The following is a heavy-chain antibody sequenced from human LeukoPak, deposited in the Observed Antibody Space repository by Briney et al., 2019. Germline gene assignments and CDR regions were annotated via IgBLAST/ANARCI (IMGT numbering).Heavy chain of an antibody. D-gene: IGHD3-16*01. Sequence: GESLKISCKGSGYSFTRYWLGWVRQMPGKGLEWMGIIYPGDSDTAYSPSFQGQVTISADKSISTAYLQWSSLKASDTAIYYCARRLRFAEGAYFDYWGQGTLVTVSS. V-gene: IGHV5-51*01. CDR3: ARRLRFAEGAYFDY. J-gene: IGHJ4*02. CDR2: IYPGDSDT. CDR1: GYSFTRYW.